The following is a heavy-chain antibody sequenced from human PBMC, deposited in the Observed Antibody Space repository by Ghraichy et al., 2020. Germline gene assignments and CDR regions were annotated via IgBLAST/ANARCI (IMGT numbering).Heavy chain of an antibody. V-gene: IGHV4-59*01. D-gene: IGHD4-17*01. Sequence: SETLSLTCTVSGGSISSYYWSWIRQPPGKGLEWIGYIYYSGSTNYNPSLKSRVTILVDTSKNQFSLKLSSVTAADTAVYYCARTTVTDWYFDLWGRGTLVTVSS. CDR3: ARTTVTDWYFDL. CDR2: IYYSGST. CDR1: GGSISSYY. J-gene: IGHJ2*01.